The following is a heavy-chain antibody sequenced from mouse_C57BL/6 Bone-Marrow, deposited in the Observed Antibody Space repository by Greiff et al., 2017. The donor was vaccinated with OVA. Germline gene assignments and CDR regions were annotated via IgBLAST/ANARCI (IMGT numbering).Heavy chain of an antibody. CDR3: ARRAIYYGNYVDY. J-gene: IGHJ2*01. V-gene: IGHV1-69*01. D-gene: IGHD2-1*01. CDR2: IDPSDSYT. CDR1: GYTFTSYW. Sequence: QVQLQQPGAELVMPGASVKLSCKASGYTFTSYWMHWVKQRPGQGLEWIGEIDPSDSYTNYNQKFKGKSTLTVDKSSSTAYMQLSSLTSEDSAVYYCARRAIYYGNYVDYWGQGTTPTVSS.